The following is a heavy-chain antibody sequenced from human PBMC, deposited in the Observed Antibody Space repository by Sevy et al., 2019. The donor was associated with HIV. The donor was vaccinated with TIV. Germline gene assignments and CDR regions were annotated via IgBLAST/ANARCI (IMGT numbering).Heavy chain of an antibody. D-gene: IGHD3-22*01. CDR1: GGSISSYY. CDR2: IYYSGST. V-gene: IGHV4-59*01. Sequence: SETLSLTCTVSGGSISSYYWSWIRQPPGKGLEWIGYIYYSGSTNYNPSLKSRITISVDTSNNQFSLKLSSVTAADTAVYYCARAWTYYYDSSGYYRWGFVPWGQGTLVTVSS. CDR3: ARAWTYYYDSSGYYRWGFVP. J-gene: IGHJ5*02.